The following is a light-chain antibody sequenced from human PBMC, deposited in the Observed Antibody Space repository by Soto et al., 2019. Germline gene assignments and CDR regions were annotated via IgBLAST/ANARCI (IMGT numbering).Light chain of an antibody. CDR1: SSDVGGDNY. CDR2: EVS. V-gene: IGLV2-8*01. Sequence: QSALTQPPSASGSPGQSVTISCTGTSSDVGGDNYVSWYQQHPGKAPKLMIYEVSKRPSGVPDRFSGSKSGNTASLTVSGLQAEDEADYYCSSYAGSNNFVVFGTGTKLTVL. CDR3: SSYAGSNNFVV. J-gene: IGLJ1*01.